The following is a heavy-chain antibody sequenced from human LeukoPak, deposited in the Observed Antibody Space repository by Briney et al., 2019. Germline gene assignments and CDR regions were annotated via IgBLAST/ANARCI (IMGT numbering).Heavy chain of an antibody. J-gene: IGHJ4*02. CDR2: VRSDGTNK. D-gene: IGHD1-26*01. CDR1: GFTFSTYG. Sequence: PGGSLRLSCAASGFTFSTYGMHWVRQAPSKGLGWVAIVRSDGTNKYYVDSVKGRFTISRDNSKNTLYLQMNSLRAEDTAVYYCARRQSGTYSVDYWGQGTLVTVSS. V-gene: IGHV3-30*02. CDR3: ARRQSGTYSVDY.